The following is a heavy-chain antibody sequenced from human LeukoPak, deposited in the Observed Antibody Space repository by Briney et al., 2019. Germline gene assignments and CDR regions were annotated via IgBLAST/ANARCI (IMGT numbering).Heavy chain of an antibody. J-gene: IGHJ6*02. CDR1: GGSISSYY. V-gene: IGHV4-59*08. CDR2: IYYSGST. D-gene: IGHD3-10*01. Sequence: SETLSLTCTVSGGSISSYYWSWIRQPPGKGLEWIGYIYYSGSTNYNPSLKSRVTISVDTSKNQFSLKLSSVTAADTAVYYCARGYGSGSYLPYDYYGMDVWGQRTTVTVSS. CDR3: ARGYGSGSYLPYDYYGMDV.